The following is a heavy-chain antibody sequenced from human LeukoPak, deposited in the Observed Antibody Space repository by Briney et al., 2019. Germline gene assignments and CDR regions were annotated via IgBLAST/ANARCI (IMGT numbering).Heavy chain of an antibody. V-gene: IGHV3-7*01. CDR2: IKQDGSEK. D-gene: IGHD3-10*01. Sequence: GESLRLSCAASGFTFSNYAMSWVRQAPGKGLEWVANIKQDGSEKYYVDSVKGRFTISRDNAKNSLYLQMNSLRAEDTAVYYCARCAYYGSGSHPYYYYGMDVWGQGTTVTVSS. J-gene: IGHJ6*02. CDR3: ARCAYYGSGSHPYYYYGMDV. CDR1: GFTFSNYA.